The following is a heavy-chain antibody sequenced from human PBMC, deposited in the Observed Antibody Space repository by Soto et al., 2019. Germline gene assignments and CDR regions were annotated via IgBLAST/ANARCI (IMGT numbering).Heavy chain of an antibody. CDR1: GGTFSGYY. CDR3: ARMWSGYNSY. J-gene: IGHJ4*02. D-gene: IGHD6-25*01. CDR2: VNHSGST. Sequence: QVQLQQWGAGLLKPSETLSLTCAVYGGTFSGYYWSWIRQVPGKGLEWIGEVNHSGSTNYNPSVKSRVTISVDTSKNLFSLKLNSATAADTAVYYCARMWSGYNSYWSQGTLVTVSS. V-gene: IGHV4-34*01.